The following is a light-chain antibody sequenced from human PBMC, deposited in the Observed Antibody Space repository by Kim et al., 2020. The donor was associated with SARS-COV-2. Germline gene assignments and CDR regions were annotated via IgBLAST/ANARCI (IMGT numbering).Light chain of an antibody. CDR2: DAS. Sequence: EIVMTQSPATLSVPPGERAALSCKSSQNVGTKLAWYQQKPGQAPRLLIYDASTRASGIPDRFFGNGSGTEFTLIIGRLQSEDFALYYCQQYHNWPPITFGQGTRLEIK. V-gene: IGKV3-15*01. J-gene: IGKJ5*01. CDR3: QQYHNWPPIT. CDR1: QNVGTK.